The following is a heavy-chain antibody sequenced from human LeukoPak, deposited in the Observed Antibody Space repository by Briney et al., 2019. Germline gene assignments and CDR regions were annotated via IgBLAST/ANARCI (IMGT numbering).Heavy chain of an antibody. CDR1: GYTFTSYG. J-gene: IGHJ3*02. CDR2: INPSAGST. CDR3: ARESLGSYKTVVIVARGHDAFDM. D-gene: IGHD3-22*01. Sequence: GASVKVSCKASGYTFTSYGISWVRQAPGQGLEWMGIINPSAGSTNYAQKFQGRVTLTRDTSTSTVYMNVSNLRSEDTAVYYCARESLGSYKTVVIVARGHDAFDMWGQGTMVTVSS. V-gene: IGHV1-46*01.